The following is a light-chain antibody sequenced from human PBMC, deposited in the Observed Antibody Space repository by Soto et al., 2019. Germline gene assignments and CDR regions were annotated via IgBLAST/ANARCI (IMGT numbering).Light chain of an antibody. V-gene: IGKV1-5*03. J-gene: IGKJ2*01. CDR3: LQYHAYPHT. Sequence: DIQMTQSPSTLSASVGDRVTITCRASQTINRWLAWYQQKPGKAPNVLIYKASSLESGVPSRFSGSGYGTDFTLTISSLQPDDFAPYYWLQYHAYPHTFCQGTEVEIK. CDR1: QTINRW. CDR2: KAS.